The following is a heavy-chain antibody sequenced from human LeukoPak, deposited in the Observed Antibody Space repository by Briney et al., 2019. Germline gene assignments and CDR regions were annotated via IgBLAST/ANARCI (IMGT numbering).Heavy chain of an antibody. CDR1: GFTFTSSA. CDR3: ARDRGILTGYNYYYYYYMDV. Sequence: ASVKVSCKASGFTFTSSAMQWVRQARGQRLEWIGWIVVGSGNTNYAQKFQERVTITRDMSTSTAYMELSSLRSEDTAVYYCARDRGILTGYNYYYYYYMDVWGKGTTVTISS. J-gene: IGHJ6*03. D-gene: IGHD3-9*01. V-gene: IGHV1-58*02. CDR2: IVVGSGNT.